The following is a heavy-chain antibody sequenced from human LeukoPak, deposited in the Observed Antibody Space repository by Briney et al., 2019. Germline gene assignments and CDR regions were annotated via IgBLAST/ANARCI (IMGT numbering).Heavy chain of an antibody. CDR1: GYTLTELS. J-gene: IGHJ5*02. CDR2: FDPEDGET. Sequence: ASVRVSCKVSGYTLTELSMHWVRQAPGQGLEWMGGFDPEDGETIYAQKFQGRVTMTEDTSTDTAYMELSSLRSEDTAVYYCATGSGLYNWFDPWGQGTLVAVSS. D-gene: IGHD3-16*02. V-gene: IGHV1-24*01. CDR3: ATGSGLYNWFDP.